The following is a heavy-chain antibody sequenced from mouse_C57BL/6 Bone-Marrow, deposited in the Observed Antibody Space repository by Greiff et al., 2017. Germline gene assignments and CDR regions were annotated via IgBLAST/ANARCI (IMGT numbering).Heavy chain of an antibody. V-gene: IGHV1-74*01. CDR3: AIEGGNWYFDV. CDR2: IHPSDSDT. D-gene: IGHD2-14*01. Sequence: QVQLQQPGAELVQPGASVKVSCKASGYTFTSYWMHWVKQRPGQGLEWIGRIHPSDSDTNYNQKFKGKATLTVDKSSSTAYMQLSSLTSEDSAVYYCAIEGGNWYFDVWGTGTTVTVSS. J-gene: IGHJ1*03. CDR1: GYTFTSYW.